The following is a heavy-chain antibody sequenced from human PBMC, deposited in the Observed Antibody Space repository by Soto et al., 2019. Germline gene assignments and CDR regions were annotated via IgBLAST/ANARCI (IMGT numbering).Heavy chain of an antibody. J-gene: IGHJ5*02. CDR1: GYSFTSYW. CDR3: ERHYDSSPDNWFDP. D-gene: IGHD3-22*01. V-gene: IGHV5-51*01. Sequence: GESLKISRKGSGYSFTSYWIAWVRQMPGKGLEWMGIIYPGDSDTRYSPSFQGQVTISADKSISTAYLQWSSLKASDTAMYYCERHYDSSPDNWFDPWGQGTLVTVSS. CDR2: IYPGDSDT.